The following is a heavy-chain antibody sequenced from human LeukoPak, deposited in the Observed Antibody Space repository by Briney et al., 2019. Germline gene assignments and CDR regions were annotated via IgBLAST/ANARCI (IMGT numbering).Heavy chain of an antibody. D-gene: IGHD3-10*01. CDR3: AKSGLGSTMVPVDY. V-gene: IGHV3-23*01. Sequence: GGSLRLSCAVSGFTFSTYAMYWVRQAPGKGLEWVSVLSDSGDSTYYADSVKGRFIISRDNSKNTLYLQMNSLRAEDTAVYYCAKSGLGSTMVPVDYWGQGTLVTVSS. J-gene: IGHJ4*02. CDR2: LSDSGDST. CDR1: GFTFSTYA.